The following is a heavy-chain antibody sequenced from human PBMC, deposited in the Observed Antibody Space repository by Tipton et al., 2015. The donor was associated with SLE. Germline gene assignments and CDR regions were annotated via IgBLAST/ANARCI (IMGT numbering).Heavy chain of an antibody. Sequence: TLSLTCTVSGGSISSSSYYWGWIRQPPGRGLEWIGTIYYSGSTYYNPSLKSRVTVSLDTSNNKFSLKLKSVTAADTAVYYCARPTITMVQGLIEKAPVAFDIWGQGTMATVSS. CDR1: GGSISSSSYY. D-gene: IGHD3-10*01. CDR2: IYYSGST. CDR3: ARPTITMVQGLIEKAPVAFDI. J-gene: IGHJ3*02. V-gene: IGHV4-39*07.